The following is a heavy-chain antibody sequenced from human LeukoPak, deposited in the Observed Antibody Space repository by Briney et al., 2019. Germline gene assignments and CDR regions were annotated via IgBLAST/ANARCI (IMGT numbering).Heavy chain of an antibody. CDR2: ISYDGSNK. CDR1: GFTFSSYG. Sequence: PGGSLRLSCAASGFTFSSYGMHWVRQAPGKGLEWVAVISYDGSNKYYADSVKGRFTISRDNSKNTLYLQMNSLRAEDTAVYYCAKDLAAGTVDYWGQGTLVTVSS. J-gene: IGHJ4*02. CDR3: AKDLAAGTVDY. V-gene: IGHV3-30*18. D-gene: IGHD6-13*01.